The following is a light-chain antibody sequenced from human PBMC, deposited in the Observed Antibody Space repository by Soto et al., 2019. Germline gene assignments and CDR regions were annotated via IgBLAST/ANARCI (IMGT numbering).Light chain of an antibody. J-gene: IGKJ5*01. Sequence: EIVLTQSPATLSLSPGERATVSCRARQSVSSHLAWYQQKRGQAPRLLIYDASSRASGIPARFSGSGSGTDFTLTISSLEPEEFAVYYCQLGGNWPLTFGQGTRLEIK. V-gene: IGKV3-11*01. CDR2: DAS. CDR3: QLGGNWPLT. CDR1: QSVSSH.